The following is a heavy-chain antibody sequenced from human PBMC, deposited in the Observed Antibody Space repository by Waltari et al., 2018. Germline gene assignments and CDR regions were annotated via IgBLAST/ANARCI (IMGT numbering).Heavy chain of an antibody. CDR1: GYSISSGYY. J-gene: IGHJ3*02. V-gene: IGHV4-38-2*01. CDR2: IYHSGRN. CDR3: ARRQYSSSRREVFDI. Sequence: QVQLQESGPGLVKPSETLSLTCAVSGYSISSGYYWGWIRQPPGQGLEWIGSIYHSGRNCYNPSLKSRVTISVDTSKNQFSLKLSSVTAADTAVYYCARRQYSSSRREVFDIWGQGTMVTVSS. D-gene: IGHD6-13*01.